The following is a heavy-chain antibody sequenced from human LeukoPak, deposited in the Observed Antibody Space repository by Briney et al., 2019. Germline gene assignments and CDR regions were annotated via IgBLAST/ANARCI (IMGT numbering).Heavy chain of an antibody. CDR2: FDPEDGET. V-gene: IGHV1-24*01. CDR1: GYTLTELS. D-gene: IGHD3-3*01. J-gene: IGHJ6*02. CDR3: ARGGGYDFWSGYSYYYYYGMDV. Sequence: ASVKVSCKVSGYTLTELSMHWVRQAPGKGLEWMGGFDPEDGETIYAQKFQGRVTMTRNTSISTAYMELSSLRSEDTAVYYCARGGGYDFWSGYSYYYYYGMDVWGQGTTVTVSS.